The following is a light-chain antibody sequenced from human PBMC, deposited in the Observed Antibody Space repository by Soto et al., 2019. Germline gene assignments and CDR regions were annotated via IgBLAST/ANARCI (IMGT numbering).Light chain of an antibody. CDR3: VQATHFPWT. CDR1: ESLLHSNGNTY. CDR2: HVS. V-gene: IGKV2-24*01. J-gene: IGKJ1*01. Sequence: EIVLTQAPLSSPVTLGQPASITCTSSESLLHSNGNTYLSWLHQRPGQPPRLLIYHVSSRFSGSPDRFRGSGGGRRFTLRISRVEAEDVGVYYCVQATHFPWTFGQGTRVE.